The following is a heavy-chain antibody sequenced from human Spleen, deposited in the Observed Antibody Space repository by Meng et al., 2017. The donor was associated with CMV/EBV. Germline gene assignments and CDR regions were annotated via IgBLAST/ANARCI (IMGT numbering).Heavy chain of an antibody. Sequence: GESLKISCAASGFTFSDYYMSWIRQAPGKGLEWVSSISSGSTYLYYADSVRGRFTISRDNAKNSLFLQMNSLRDDDTAVYYCARDRHDYYGSGSYSYWGQGILVTVSS. V-gene: IGHV3-11*06. CDR1: GFTFSDYY. CDR2: ISSGSTYL. D-gene: IGHD3-10*01. CDR3: ARDRHDYYGSGSYSY. J-gene: IGHJ4*02.